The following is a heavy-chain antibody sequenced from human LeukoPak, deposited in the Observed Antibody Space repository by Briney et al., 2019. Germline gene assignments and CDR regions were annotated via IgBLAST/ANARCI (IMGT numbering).Heavy chain of an antibody. CDR1: GGSISGSY. V-gene: IGHV4-59*08. CDR3: ARHTYARPFDF. CDR2: IFYTGDN. D-gene: IGHD6-6*01. Sequence: SETLSLTCTVSGGSISGSYWSWIRQPPGKGLEWIGYIFYTGDNNYNPSLKTRATVSMDTSRNQFSLKMTSVTAADTAVYYCARHTYARPFDFWGQGTLVTVSS. J-gene: IGHJ4*02.